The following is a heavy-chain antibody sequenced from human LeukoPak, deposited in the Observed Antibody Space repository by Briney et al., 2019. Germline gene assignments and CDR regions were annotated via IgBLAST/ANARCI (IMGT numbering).Heavy chain of an antibody. Sequence: SETLSLTCAVSGFSISSGYYWGWIRQPPGKGLEWIGSFYHSGNTYYNPSLKSRVTISVDTSKNHFSLKLSSVTAADTAVYYCAREVGIATTRDAFDIWGQGTMVTVSS. CDR2: FYHSGNT. V-gene: IGHV4-38-2*02. D-gene: IGHD1-1*01. J-gene: IGHJ3*02. CDR3: AREVGIATTRDAFDI. CDR1: GFSISSGYY.